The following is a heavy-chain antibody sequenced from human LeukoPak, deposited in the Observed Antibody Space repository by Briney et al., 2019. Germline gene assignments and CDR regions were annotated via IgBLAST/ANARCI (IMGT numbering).Heavy chain of an antibody. J-gene: IGHJ4*02. V-gene: IGHV4-31*03. CDR1: GGSISSGGYY. CDR2: IYYSGST. CDR3: ARGGYYDSSGYYYFDY. D-gene: IGHD3-22*01. Sequence: SSETLSLTCTVSGGSISSGGYYWSWIRQHPGKGLEWIGYIYYSGSTYYNPSLKGRVTISVDTSKNQFSLKLSSVTAADTAVYYCARGGYYDSSGYYYFDYWGQGTLVTVSS.